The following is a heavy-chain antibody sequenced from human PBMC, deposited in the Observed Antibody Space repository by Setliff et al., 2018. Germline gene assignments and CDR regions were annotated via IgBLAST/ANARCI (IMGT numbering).Heavy chain of an antibody. D-gene: IGHD3-10*01. J-gene: IGHJ4*02. CDR1: GYTFSNYG. Sequence: ASVKVSCKASGYTFSNYGVTWVRQAPGQGLKWMGWVTVYNGNTKYAQNLQGRLTLTTDISTSTAYMELGSLTTDDTAVYYCARVESMVRGKNILRHFDYWGQGIQVTVSS. V-gene: IGHV1-18*01. CDR2: VTVYNGNT. CDR3: ARVESMVRGKNILRHFDY.